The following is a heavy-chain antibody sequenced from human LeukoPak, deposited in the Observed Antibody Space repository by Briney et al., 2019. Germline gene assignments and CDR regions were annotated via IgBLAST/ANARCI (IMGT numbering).Heavy chain of an antibody. CDR1: GYTFTGYY. D-gene: IGHD2/OR15-2a*01. Sequence: ASVKVSCKASGYTFTGYYIHWVRQAPGPGLEWMGWINPNSGGTNCAQKFQGRVTMTRDTSISTAYMELSRLRSDDTAIYYCASAFPFTLFPSPTWGQGTLVTVSS. V-gene: IGHV1-2*02. CDR3: ASAFPFTLFPSPT. J-gene: IGHJ5*02. CDR2: INPNSGGT.